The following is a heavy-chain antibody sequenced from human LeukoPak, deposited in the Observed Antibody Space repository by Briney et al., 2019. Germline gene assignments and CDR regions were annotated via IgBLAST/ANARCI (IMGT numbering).Heavy chain of an antibody. CDR1: GGSISSSSYY. V-gene: IGHV4-39*01. CDR2: IYYSGST. J-gene: IGHJ5*02. Sequence: PSETLSLTCTVSGGSISSSSYYWGWIRQPPGKGLEWIGSIYYSGSTYYNPSLKSRVTISVDTSKNQFSLKLSSVTAADTAVYYCARGSPYGRNWFDPWGQGTLVTVSS. D-gene: IGHD3-10*01. CDR3: ARGSPYGRNWFDP.